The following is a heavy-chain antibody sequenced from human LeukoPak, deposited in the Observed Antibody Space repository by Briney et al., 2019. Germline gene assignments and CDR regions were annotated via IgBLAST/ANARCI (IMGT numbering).Heavy chain of an antibody. D-gene: IGHD1-26*01. J-gene: IGHJ6*03. CDR2: MNPNSGNT. V-gene: IGHV1-8*01. CDR1: GGTFSSYD. CDR3: ARGGGSYYYMDV. Sequence: ASVKVSCKPSGGTFSSYDINWVRQATGQGLEWMGWMNPNSGNTGYAQKFQGRVTITRNTSISTAYMELSSLRSEDTAVYYCARGGGSYYYMDVWGKGTTVTVSS.